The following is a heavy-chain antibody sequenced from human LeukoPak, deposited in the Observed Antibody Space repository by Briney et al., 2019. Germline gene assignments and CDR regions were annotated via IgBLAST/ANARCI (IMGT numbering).Heavy chain of an antibody. CDR1: GGSISSYY. V-gene: IGHV4-4*07. CDR3: ARAASKDSSGYYDSYYYYYYMDV. CDR2: IYTSGST. J-gene: IGHJ6*03. D-gene: IGHD3-22*01. Sequence: SETLSLTCTVSGGSISSYYWSWIRQPAGKGLEWIGRIYTSGSTNYNPSLKSRVTMSVDTSKNQFSLKLSSVTAADTAVYYCARAASKDSSGYYDSYYYYYYMDVWGKGTTVTVSS.